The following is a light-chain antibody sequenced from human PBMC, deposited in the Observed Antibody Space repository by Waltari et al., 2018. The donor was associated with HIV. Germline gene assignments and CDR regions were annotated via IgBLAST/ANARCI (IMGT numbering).Light chain of an antibody. Sequence: QSVLTQPPSASGTPGQRVTISCSGSSSNVVTNYVNWYKQLPGTAPELVIYNNNHRPLGVPDGFSGAKSGTSASLAISGLRSEDEADYYCATWDDSLSAWLFGGGTRLSVL. CDR3: ATWDDSLSAWL. CDR1: SSNVVTNY. CDR2: NNN. J-gene: IGLJ3*02. V-gene: IGLV1-47*01.